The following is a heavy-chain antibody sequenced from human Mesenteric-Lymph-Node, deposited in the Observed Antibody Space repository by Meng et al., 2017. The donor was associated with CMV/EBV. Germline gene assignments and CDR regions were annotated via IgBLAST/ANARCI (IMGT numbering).Heavy chain of an antibody. Sequence: SISSSYWSWIRQPPGKGLEWIGYISYSGSTNYNPSLKSRVTISVDTSKNQFSLKLSSVTAADTAVYYCARESLIVVVPAARVGWFDPWGQGTLVTVSS. CDR1: SISSSY. CDR3: ARESLIVVVPAARVGWFDP. V-gene: IGHV4-59*12. J-gene: IGHJ5*02. D-gene: IGHD2-2*01. CDR2: ISYSGST.